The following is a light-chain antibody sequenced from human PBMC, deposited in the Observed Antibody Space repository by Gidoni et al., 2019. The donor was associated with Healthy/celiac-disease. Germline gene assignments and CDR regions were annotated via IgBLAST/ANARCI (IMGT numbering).Light chain of an antibody. CDR1: QSVSSY. CDR2: DAS. Sequence: EIVLTQSPATLSLSPGERATLSCRASQSVSSYLAWYQQTPGQAPRLLIYDASNRATGIPARFSGSGSGPDFTLTISSLEPEDFAVYYCQQRSNFLTFXGXTKVEIK. J-gene: IGKJ4*01. V-gene: IGKV3-11*01. CDR3: QQRSNFLT.